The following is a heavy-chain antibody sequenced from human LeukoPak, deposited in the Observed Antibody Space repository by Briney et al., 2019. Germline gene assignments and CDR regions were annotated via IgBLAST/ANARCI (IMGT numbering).Heavy chain of an antibody. J-gene: IGHJ4*02. CDR3: ASNDEYSSGWKGPY. CDR2: IYYSGST. V-gene: IGHV4-59*12. D-gene: IGHD6-19*01. Sequence: SETLSLTCTVSGGSISSYYWSWIRQPPGKGLEWIGYIYYSGSTNYNPSLKSRVTISVDTSKNQFSLKLSSVTAADTAVYYCASNDEYSSGWKGPYWGQGTLVTVSS. CDR1: GGSISSYY.